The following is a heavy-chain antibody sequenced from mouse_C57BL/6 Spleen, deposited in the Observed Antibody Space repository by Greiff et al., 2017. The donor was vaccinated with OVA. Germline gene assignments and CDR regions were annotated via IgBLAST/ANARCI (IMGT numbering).Heavy chain of an antibody. D-gene: IGHD1-1*01. Sequence: VQVVESGAELVRPGASVKLSCQASGYTFTDYYINWVKPRPGQGLEWIARIYPGSGNTYYNEKFKGKATLTAEKSSSTAYMQLSSLTSEDSAVYFSARSLYYGSSFYYAMDYWGQRTSVTVSS. CDR1: GYTFTDYY. V-gene: IGHV1-76*01. CDR2: IYPGSGNT. J-gene: IGHJ4*01. CDR3: ARSLYYGSSFYYAMDY.